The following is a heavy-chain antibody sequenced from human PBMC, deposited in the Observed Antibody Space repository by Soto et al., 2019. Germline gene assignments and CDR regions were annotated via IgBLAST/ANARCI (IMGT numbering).Heavy chain of an antibody. D-gene: IGHD1-26*01. CDR2: VFYRRST. J-gene: IGHJ4*02. Sequence: PSETLSLTCTVSGASITTFYWSWIRQPPGKGLEWIGHVFYRRSTNYNPSLKSRVTISADTSKNEFSLKVSSVTAADTAVYYCARWDHVLFNFDSWGQGALVTVSS. CDR1: GASITTFY. CDR3: ARWDHVLFNFDS. V-gene: IGHV4-59*01.